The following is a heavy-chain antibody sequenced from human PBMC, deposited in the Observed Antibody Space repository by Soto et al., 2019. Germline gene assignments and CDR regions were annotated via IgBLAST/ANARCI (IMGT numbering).Heavy chain of an antibody. V-gene: IGHV3-48*02. Sequence: DVQLVESGGGLVQPGGSLRLSCAASGFSFSVYSMNWVRQAPGKGLEWVSYINGRDGGINYVDSVKGRFTISIDNAKNSLYLQMNSLRDEDTAVYFCARDHLWAFDYWGQGVLVSVSS. CDR2: INGRDGGI. D-gene: IGHD3-3*02. CDR3: ARDHLWAFDY. J-gene: IGHJ4*02. CDR1: GFSFSVYS.